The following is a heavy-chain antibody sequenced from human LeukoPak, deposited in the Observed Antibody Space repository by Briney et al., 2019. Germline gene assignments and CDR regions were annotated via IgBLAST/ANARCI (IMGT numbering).Heavy chain of an antibody. Sequence: ASVKVSCKASGYTFTGYYMHWVRQAPGQGLEWMGWINPNSGGTNHAQKFQGRVTMTRDTSISTAYMELSRLRSDDTAVYYCARGAMAPLPGFQHWGQGTLVTGSS. V-gene: IGHV1-2*02. D-gene: IGHD3-10*01. J-gene: IGHJ1*01. CDR1: GYTFTGYY. CDR2: INPNSGGT. CDR3: ARGAMAPLPGFQH.